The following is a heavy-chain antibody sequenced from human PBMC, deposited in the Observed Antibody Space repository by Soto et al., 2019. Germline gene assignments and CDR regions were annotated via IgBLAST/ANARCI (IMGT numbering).Heavy chain of an antibody. J-gene: IGHJ6*03. CDR1: GGSISSSNW. V-gene: IGHV4-4*02. D-gene: IGHD3-10*01. CDR3: ARAPAGYMVRGNRPYYYMDV. CDR2: IYYSGST. Sequence: PSETLSLTCAVSGGSISSSNWWSWVRQPPGKGLEWIGYIYYSGSTNYNPSLKSRVTISVDTSKNQFSLKLTSVTAADTAVYYCARAPAGYMVRGNRPYYYMDVWGKGTTVTVSS.